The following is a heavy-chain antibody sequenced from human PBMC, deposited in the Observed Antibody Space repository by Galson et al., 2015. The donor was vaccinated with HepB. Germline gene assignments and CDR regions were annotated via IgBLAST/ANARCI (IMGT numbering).Heavy chain of an antibody. D-gene: IGHD6-19*01. V-gene: IGHV1-46*01. J-gene: IGHJ6*02. CDR1: GYTFTSYY. CDR2: INPSGGST. CDR3: ARGAVAGPYYYYYGMDV. Sequence: SVKVSCKASGYTFTSYYMHWVRQAPGQGLEWMGIINPSGGSTSYAQKFQGRLTMTRDTSKSTVYMELSSLRSEDTTVYYCARGAVAGPYYYYYGMDVWGQGTTFTVSS.